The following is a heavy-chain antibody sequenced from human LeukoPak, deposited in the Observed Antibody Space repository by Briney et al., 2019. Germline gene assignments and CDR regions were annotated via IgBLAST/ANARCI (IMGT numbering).Heavy chain of an antibody. D-gene: IGHD3-22*01. J-gene: IGHJ3*02. CDR2: IYTSGST. Sequence: KPSETLSLTCTVSGGSISSYYWSWIRQPAGKGLEWIGRIYTSGSTNYNPSLKSRVTMSVDMSRNQFSLKLSSVTAADTAVYYCGGLPDSRTEAVDIWGQGTVVTVSS. CDR3: GGLPDSRTEAVDI. CDR1: GGSISSYY. V-gene: IGHV4-4*07.